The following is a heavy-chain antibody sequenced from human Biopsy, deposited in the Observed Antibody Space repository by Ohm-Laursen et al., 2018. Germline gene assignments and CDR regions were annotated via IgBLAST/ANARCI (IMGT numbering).Heavy chain of an antibody. CDR2: IYGGGSPV. CDR3: ARLNSGTYDASDL. Sequence: SLRLSCAASGFAFNLYEMNWVRQAPGKGMEWTSYIYGGGSPVPYADSVKGRFTISRDNAQNSLYLHMNSLRAEDTAVYYCARLNSGTYDASDLWGQGTMVIVSS. D-gene: IGHD1-26*01. CDR1: GFAFNLYE. V-gene: IGHV3-48*03. J-gene: IGHJ3*01.